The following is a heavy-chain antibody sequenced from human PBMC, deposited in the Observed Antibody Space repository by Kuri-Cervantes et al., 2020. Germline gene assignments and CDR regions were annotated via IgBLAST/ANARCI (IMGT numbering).Heavy chain of an antibody. CDR2: INHSGST. J-gene: IGHJ6*02. D-gene: IGHD2-2*01. Sequence: CAVYGGSFSGYYWSWIRQPPGKGLEWIGEINHSGSTNYNPSLKSRVTISVDTSKNQFSLKLSSVTAADTAVYYCARGWDIVVVPAHPYYGMDVWGQGTTVTVSS. CDR3: ARGWDIVVVPAHPYYGMDV. CDR1: GGSFSGYY. V-gene: IGHV4-34*01.